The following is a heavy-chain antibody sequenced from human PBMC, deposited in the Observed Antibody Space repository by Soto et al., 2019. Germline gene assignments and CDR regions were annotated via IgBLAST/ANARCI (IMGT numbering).Heavy chain of an antibody. CDR3: ARVPGP. J-gene: IGHJ5*02. V-gene: IGHV4-34*01. CDR2: INHSGST. CDR1: GGSFTGYS. D-gene: IGHD3-10*01. Sequence: SETLSLTCAVYGGSFTGYSWTWIRQPPGKGLEWIGQINHSGSTIYSTSLKSRLTISVGTSKNQFSLELSSVTAADTAVYYCARVPGPWGQGTLVTVSS.